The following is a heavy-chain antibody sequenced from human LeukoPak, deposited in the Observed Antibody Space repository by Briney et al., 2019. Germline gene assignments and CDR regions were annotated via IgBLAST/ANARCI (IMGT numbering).Heavy chain of an antibody. Sequence: PGGSLRLFCRASGFTFGEYLMSWFREAPGKGLEWIGFISGGTTEYAASVKGRFTISRDDYTSIAYLQMNSLTTEDTAVYYCSRGSGWWSVYWGQGTLVTVSS. D-gene: IGHD6-19*01. CDR1: GFTFGEYL. CDR2: ISGGTT. J-gene: IGHJ4*02. CDR3: SRGSGWWSVY. V-gene: IGHV3-49*03.